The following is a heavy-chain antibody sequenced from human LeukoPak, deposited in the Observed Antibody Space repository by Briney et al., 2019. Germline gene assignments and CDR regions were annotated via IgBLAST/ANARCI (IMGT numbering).Heavy chain of an antibody. CDR1: GGTFSSLV. J-gene: IGHJ6*03. Sequence: ASVKVSCKASGGTFSSLVISWVRQAPGQGLEWMGWISAYNGNTNYAQKLQGRVTMTTDTSTSTAYMELSSLRSEDTAVYYCAREIPHYDFWSGYRTRKPYYYYYMDVWGKGTTVTVSS. CDR2: ISAYNGNT. CDR3: AREIPHYDFWSGYRTRKPYYYYYMDV. V-gene: IGHV1-18*01. D-gene: IGHD3-3*01.